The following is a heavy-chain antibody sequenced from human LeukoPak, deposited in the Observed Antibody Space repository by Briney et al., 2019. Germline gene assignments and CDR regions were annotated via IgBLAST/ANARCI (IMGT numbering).Heavy chain of an antibody. CDR2: ISGSGDRT. J-gene: IGHJ4*02. V-gene: IGHV3-23*01. Sequence: HAGGSLRLSCVASGFTFRNFFMSWVRQAPGKGLECVSSISGSGDRTHYADSVKGRFTISRDNSQNTVYLQMNSLRAEDTALYYCNYGDFPDSWGQGTLVTVSS. D-gene: IGHD4-17*01. CDR1: GFTFRNFF. CDR3: NYGDFPDS.